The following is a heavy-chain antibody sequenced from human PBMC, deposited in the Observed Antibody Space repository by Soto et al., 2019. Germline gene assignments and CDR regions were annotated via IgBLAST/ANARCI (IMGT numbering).Heavy chain of an antibody. V-gene: IGHV3-9*01. CDR1: VLNFDDYD. CDR2: ITWNSVRI. Sequence: SLILSCAPYVLNFDDYDMDWVRQAPGKGLEWVSGITWNSVRIDYADSVKGRFTISRDNAKKSLYLQMNSLRAEDTALYYCAKARAYSGYHGYFDYRGQGTLVTVYS. J-gene: IGHJ4*02. CDR3: AKARAYSGYHGYFDY. D-gene: IGHD5-12*01.